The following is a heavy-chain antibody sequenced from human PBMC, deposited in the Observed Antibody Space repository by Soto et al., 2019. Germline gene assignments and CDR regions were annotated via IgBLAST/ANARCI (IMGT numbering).Heavy chain of an antibody. CDR1: GGSISSSNW. CDR2: IYHSGST. V-gene: IGHV4-4*02. Sequence: SETLSLTCAVSGGSISSSNWWNWVRQPPGKGLEWIGEIYHSGSTNYNPSLKSRATISVDKSKNQLSVKLSSVTAADTAVYYCAGRRDGSGSLDYWGRGTLVTVSS. D-gene: IGHD3-10*01. CDR3: AGRRDGSGSLDY. J-gene: IGHJ4*02.